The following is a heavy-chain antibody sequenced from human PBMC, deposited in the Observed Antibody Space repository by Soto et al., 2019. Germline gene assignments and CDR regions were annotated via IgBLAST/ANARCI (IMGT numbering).Heavy chain of an antibody. Sequence: QVQLVESGGALVKPGGSLRLSCAASGFSFRDYYMSWIRQAPGKGLEWISYISGSGNTIYYADSVKGRFIIARDNAKNSLFLQVNSLRADDTAAYYCARVRLPMVVVVMGWFDPWGQGNLVTASS. J-gene: IGHJ5*02. D-gene: IGHD3-22*01. CDR1: GFSFRDYY. CDR3: ARVRLPMVVVVMGWFDP. V-gene: IGHV3-11*01. CDR2: ISGSGNTI.